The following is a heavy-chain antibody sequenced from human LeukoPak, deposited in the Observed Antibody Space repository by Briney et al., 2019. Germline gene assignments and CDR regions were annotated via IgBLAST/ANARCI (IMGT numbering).Heavy chain of an antibody. V-gene: IGHV4-30-2*01. J-gene: IGHJ4*02. CDR2: IYHSGST. CDR3: ARENLGDYYFDY. CDR1: GGSISSGGYS. D-gene: IGHD3-16*01. Sequence: SETLSLTCAVSGGSISSGGYSWSWIRQPPGKGLEWIGYIYHSGSTYYNPSLESRVTISVDRSKNQFSLKLSSVTAADTAVYYCARENLGDYYFDYWGQGTLVTVSS.